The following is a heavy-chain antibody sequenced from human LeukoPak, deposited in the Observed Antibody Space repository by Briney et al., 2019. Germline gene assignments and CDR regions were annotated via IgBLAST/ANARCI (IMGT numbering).Heavy chain of an antibody. CDR2: IIPIFGTA. D-gene: IGHD2-2*01. CDR1: GGTFSSYA. J-gene: IGHJ5*02. V-gene: IGHV1-69*05. CDR3: AREPRQYCSSTSCYFAGSGFDP. Sequence: ASVKVSCMASGGTFSSYAISWVRQAPGQGLEWMGGIIPIFGTANYAQKFQGRVTITTDESTSTAYMELSSLRSEDTAVYYCAREPRQYCSSTSCYFAGSGFDPWGQGTLVTVSS.